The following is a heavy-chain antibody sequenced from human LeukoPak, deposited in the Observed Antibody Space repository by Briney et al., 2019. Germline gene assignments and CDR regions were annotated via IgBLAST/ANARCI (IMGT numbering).Heavy chain of an antibody. D-gene: IGHD3-22*01. J-gene: IGHJ4*02. V-gene: IGHV3-23*01. CDR2: ISGSGGST. CDR3: AKTPGLVVVITLYYFDY. Sequence: GGSLRLSCAASGFTFSSYAMSWVRQAPGKGLEWVSAISGSGGSTYYADSVKGRFTISRDNSKNTLYLQMNSLRAEDTAVYHCAKTPGLVVVITLYYFDYWGQGTLVTVSS. CDR1: GFTFSSYA.